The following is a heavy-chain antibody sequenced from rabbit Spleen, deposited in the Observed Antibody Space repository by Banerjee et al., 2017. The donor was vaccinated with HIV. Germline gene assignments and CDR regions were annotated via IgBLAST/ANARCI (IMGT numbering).Heavy chain of an antibody. CDR2: IYGGYSGTT. CDR3: ARGGTYGYSVYKL. J-gene: IGHJ4*01. V-gene: IGHV1S45*01. CDR1: GFSFSSSYY. Sequence: QEQLVESGGGLVQPEGSLTLTCTASGFSFSSSYYMCWVRQAPGKGLEWIACIYGGYSGTTYYASWAKGRFTISKTSSTTVTLQMTSLTAADTATYFCARGGTYGYSVYKLWGPGTLVTVS. D-gene: IGHD6-1*01.